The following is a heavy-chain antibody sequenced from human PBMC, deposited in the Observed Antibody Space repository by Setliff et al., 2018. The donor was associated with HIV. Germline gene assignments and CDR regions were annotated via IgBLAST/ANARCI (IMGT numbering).Heavy chain of an antibody. V-gene: IGHV4-34*01. J-gene: IGHJ2*01. CDR3: ARDQRLPGVQPPYWYFDL. CDR1: GGSFSDSY. Sequence: PSETLSLTCAVYGGSFSDSYYNWIRQPLGKGLEWIGEISHTGRANYNSSLKSRVTMSVDTSTSQISLTLSSLTAADTAVYYCARDQRLPGVQPPYWYFDLWGRGTLVTVPS. CDR2: ISHTGRA. D-gene: IGHD7-27*01.